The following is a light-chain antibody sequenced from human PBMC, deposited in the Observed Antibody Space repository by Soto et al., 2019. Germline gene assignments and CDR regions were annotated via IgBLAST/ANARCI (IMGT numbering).Light chain of an antibody. CDR1: QSGSSSY. CDR3: QQDGSSRT. V-gene: IGKV3-20*01. CDR2: GAS. Sequence: EIVLTQSPGTLSLSPGERATLSCRARQSGSSSYLAWSQQKPGQAPRLLIYGASSRATGIPDRFSGSGAGTDFTLTISRLEPEDGAVYYCQQDGSSRTFGQGTKVEIK. J-gene: IGKJ1*01.